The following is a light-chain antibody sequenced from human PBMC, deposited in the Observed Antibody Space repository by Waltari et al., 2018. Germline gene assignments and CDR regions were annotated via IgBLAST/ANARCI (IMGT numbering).Light chain of an antibody. V-gene: IGKV1-5*03. Sequence: DIQMTQSPSTLSASVGDRVTITCRASQSIGNYLAWYQQKPGKAPKLLLFMASTLQREGPSRFSGSGSGTEFALTISGLQADDFATYFCQHFNSYPFIFGRGTKLEIK. J-gene: IGKJ2*01. CDR3: QHFNSYPFI. CDR1: QSIGNY. CDR2: MAS.